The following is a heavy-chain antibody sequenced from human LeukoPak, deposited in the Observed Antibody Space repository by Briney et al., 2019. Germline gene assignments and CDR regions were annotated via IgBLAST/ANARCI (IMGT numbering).Heavy chain of an antibody. CDR3: ASFYSGSYNAQFGAEYFQH. CDR1: GFTFSSYG. CDR2: IWYDGSNR. J-gene: IGHJ1*01. V-gene: IGHV3-33*01. Sequence: GGSLRLSCAAPGFTFSSYGMHWVRQAPGKGLEGVAVIWYDGSNRYYADSVKGRFTISRDNSKNTLYLQMNSLRAEDTAVYYCASFYSGSYNAQFGAEYFQHWGQGTLVTVSS. D-gene: IGHD1-26*01.